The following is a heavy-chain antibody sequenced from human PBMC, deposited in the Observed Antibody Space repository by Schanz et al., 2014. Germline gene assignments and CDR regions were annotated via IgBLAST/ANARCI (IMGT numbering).Heavy chain of an antibody. J-gene: IGHJ5*01. CDR1: GFNFNTYA. CDR3: AKDLYNYGIFDS. V-gene: IGHV3-23*01. CDR2: MSGSGSTA. D-gene: IGHD3-16*01. Sequence: EMQLLESGGGLAQPGGSLRLACAASGFNFNTYAMSWVRQAPGKGLEWVSGMSGSGSTADYADSVKGRFTISRDNSRKTLYLQMNSLRADDTAVYYCAKDLYNYGIFDSWGQGTLVTVSS.